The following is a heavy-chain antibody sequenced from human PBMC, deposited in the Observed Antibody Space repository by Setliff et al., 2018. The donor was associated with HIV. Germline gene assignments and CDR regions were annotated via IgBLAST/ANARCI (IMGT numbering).Heavy chain of an antibody. D-gene: IGHD3-10*01. CDR2: ISSSATYT. J-gene: IGHJ6*03. V-gene: IGHV3-11*03. CDR3: ARAMNHYGSGTFEYYYYMDV. CDR1: GFTFSDYY. Sequence: GGSLRLSCAASGFTFSDYYMTWIRQAPGKGLEWVSFISSSATYTTYADSVKGRFTISRDNAKKSMYLQMNSLRGEYTAVYYCARAMNHYGSGTFEYYYYMDVWGKGTTVTVSS.